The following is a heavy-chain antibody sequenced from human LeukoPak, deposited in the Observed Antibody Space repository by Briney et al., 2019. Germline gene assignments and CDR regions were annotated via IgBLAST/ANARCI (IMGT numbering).Heavy chain of an antibody. V-gene: IGHV1-69*13. CDR2: IIPIFGTA. CDR3: ARDLDLTMTTYAFDI. CDR1: GGTFSSYA. Sequence: ASVKVSCKASGGTFSSYAISWVRQAPGQGLEWMGGIIPIFGTANYAQKFQGRVTITADESTSTAYMELSSLRSEDTAVYYCARDLDLTMTTYAFDIWGQGTMVTVSS. D-gene: IGHD3-22*01. J-gene: IGHJ3*02.